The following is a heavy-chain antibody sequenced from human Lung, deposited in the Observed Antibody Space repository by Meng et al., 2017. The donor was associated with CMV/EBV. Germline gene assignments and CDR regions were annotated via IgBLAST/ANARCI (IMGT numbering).Heavy chain of an antibody. CDR2: ISGNNGQT. CDR3: ARGIGTYAASDF. V-gene: IGHV1-18*01. CDR1: GYNFNRFG. J-gene: IGHJ4*02. D-gene: IGHD3/OR15-3a*01. Sequence: SXXVSXKTSGYNFNRFGISWLRQAPRQGLEWIWWISGNNGQTNILQSLQDRVTLTTETSTTTVYMELRHLRSDDTAVYYCARGIGTYAASDFWGQGTLVTVSS.